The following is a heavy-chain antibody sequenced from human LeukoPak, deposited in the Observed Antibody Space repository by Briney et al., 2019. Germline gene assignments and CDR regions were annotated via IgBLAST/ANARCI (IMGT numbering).Heavy chain of an antibody. CDR2: ISGSGGST. CDR1: GFTFSSYA. J-gene: IGHJ4*02. V-gene: IGHV3-23*01. D-gene: IGHD3-22*01. CDR3: AKDGHRYDSSGYY. Sequence: AGGSLRLSCAASGFTFSSYAMSWVRQAPGKGLEWVSAISGSGGSTYYADSVKGRFTISRDNSKNTLYLQMNSLRAEDTAVYYCAKDGHRYDSSGYYWGQGTLVTVSS.